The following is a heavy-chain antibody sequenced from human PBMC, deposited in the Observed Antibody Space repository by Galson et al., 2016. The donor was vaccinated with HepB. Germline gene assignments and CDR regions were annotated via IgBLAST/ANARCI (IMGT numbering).Heavy chain of an antibody. V-gene: IGHV1-8*01. Sequence: SVKVSCKASGYNLTSYHINWVRQATGQGLEWMGWMNPNSGNTRSAQMFQGRVTLTRNTSIGTAYMELSSLRSEDTAIYYCARGQDYSASWYELDDYYYGMDVWSQGTTVTVSS. D-gene: IGHD6-13*01. CDR1: GYNLTSYH. J-gene: IGHJ6*02. CDR2: MNPNSGNT. CDR3: ARGQDYSASWYELDDYYYGMDV.